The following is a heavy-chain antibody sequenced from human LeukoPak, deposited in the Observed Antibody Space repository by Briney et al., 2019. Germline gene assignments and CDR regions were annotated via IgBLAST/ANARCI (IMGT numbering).Heavy chain of an antibody. CDR2: IYSSGST. V-gene: IGHV3-66*01. D-gene: IGHD1-1*01. CDR3: ARDFRSADDGPSFDY. J-gene: IGHJ4*02. Sequence: PGGSLRLSCAASGFTVSSNYMSWVRQAPGKGLEWVSVIYSSGSTYYADSVKGRFTISRDSSKNTLSLKMNSLRAEDTAVYYCARDFRSADDGPSFDYWGQGTLVTVSS. CDR1: GFTVSSNY.